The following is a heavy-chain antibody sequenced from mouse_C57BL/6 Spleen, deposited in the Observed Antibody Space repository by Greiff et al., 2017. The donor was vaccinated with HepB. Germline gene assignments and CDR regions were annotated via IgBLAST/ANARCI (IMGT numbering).Heavy chain of an antibody. Sequence: EVKLVESVAELVRPGASVKLSCTASGFNIKNTYMHWVKQRPEQGLEWIGRIDPANGNTKYAPKFQGKATITADTSSNTAYLQLSSLTSEDTAIYYCARGITTDRGFAYWGQGTLVTVSA. CDR1: GFNIKNTY. D-gene: IGHD1-1*01. J-gene: IGHJ3*01. CDR3: ARGITTDRGFAY. CDR2: IDPANGNT. V-gene: IGHV14-3*01.